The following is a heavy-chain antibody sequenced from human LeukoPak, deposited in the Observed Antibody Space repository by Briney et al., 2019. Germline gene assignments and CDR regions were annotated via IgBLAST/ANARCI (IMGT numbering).Heavy chain of an antibody. Sequence: PGGSLRLSCATSGFPFSDFSMSWVRQAPAKGLDWISTTNSGGTSTYYAESVKGRFTISRDNSKNTLYLQMSSLRVEDTAVYYCAKQSYARSLGEGGPGTLVSVSS. D-gene: IGHD2-8*01. CDR3: AKQSYARSLGE. CDR1: GFPFSDFS. CDR2: TNSGGTST. V-gene: IGHV3-23*01. J-gene: IGHJ4*02.